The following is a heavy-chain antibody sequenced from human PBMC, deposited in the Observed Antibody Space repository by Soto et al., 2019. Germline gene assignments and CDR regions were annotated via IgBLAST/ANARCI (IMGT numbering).Heavy chain of an antibody. J-gene: IGHJ3*02. D-gene: IGHD2-21*02. V-gene: IGHV1-69*13. Sequence: GASVKVSCKASGGTFSSYAISWVRQAPGQGLEWMGGIIPIFGTANYAQKFQGRVTITADESTSTAYMELSSLRSEDTAVYYCARYPVVTAIGDAFDIWGQGTVVTVSS. CDR3: ARYPVVTAIGDAFDI. CDR1: GGTFSSYA. CDR2: IIPIFGTA.